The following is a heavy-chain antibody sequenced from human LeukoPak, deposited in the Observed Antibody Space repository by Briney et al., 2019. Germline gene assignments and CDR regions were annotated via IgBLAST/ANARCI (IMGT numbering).Heavy chain of an antibody. V-gene: IGHV4-34*01. J-gene: IGHJ3*02. Sequence: SETLSLTCAVYGGSFSGYYWSWIRQPPGKGLEWIGEINHSGSTNYNPSLKSRVTISVDTSKNQFSLKLSSVTAADTAVYYCAREQHSGIGAFDIWGQGTMVTVSS. CDR3: AREQHSGIGAFDI. CDR1: GGSFSGYY. CDR2: INHSGST. D-gene: IGHD1-26*01.